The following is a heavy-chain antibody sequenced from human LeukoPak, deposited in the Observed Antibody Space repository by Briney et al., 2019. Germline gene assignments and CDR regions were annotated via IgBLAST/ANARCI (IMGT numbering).Heavy chain of an antibody. D-gene: IGHD3-9*01. V-gene: IGHV4-34*01. CDR1: GGSFSGYY. J-gene: IGHJ4*02. CDR2: INHSGST. CDR3: ARERPSYYDILTGYYPRSLPYYFDY. Sequence: SETLSLTCAVYGGSFSGYYWSWIRQPPGKGLEWIGEINHSGSTNYNPSLKSRVTISVDTSKNQFSLELSSVTAADTAVYYCARERPSYYDILTGYYPRSLPYYFDYWGQGTLVTVSS.